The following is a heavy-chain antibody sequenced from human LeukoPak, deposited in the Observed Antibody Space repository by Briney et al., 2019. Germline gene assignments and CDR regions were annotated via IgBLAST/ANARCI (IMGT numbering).Heavy chain of an antibody. CDR3: ARVGSGAFGI. D-gene: IGHD6-19*01. CDR2: ISYSGGT. Sequence: SETLSLTCSASGGSITTYYWSWIRQPPGKGLEWIGYISYSGGTNYNPSLKSRVTISVDASRNQFSLKLNSATAADTAVYYCARVGSGAFGIWGQGTMVTVSS. CDR1: GGSITTYY. J-gene: IGHJ3*02. V-gene: IGHV4-59*01.